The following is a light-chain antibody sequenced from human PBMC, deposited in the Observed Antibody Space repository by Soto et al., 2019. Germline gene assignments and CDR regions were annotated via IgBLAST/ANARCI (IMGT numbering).Light chain of an antibody. CDR1: QNINNW. Sequence: DIQMTQSPSTLSASVGDRVTITCRASQNINNWLAWYQQKAGKPPKLLIFGSSTLETGVPSRFSGGGSGTEFTLIISGLQPEDFATYYCQQYDTFSYSFGQGTKLEI. CDR3: QQYDTFSYS. CDR2: GSS. V-gene: IGKV1-5*03. J-gene: IGKJ2*03.